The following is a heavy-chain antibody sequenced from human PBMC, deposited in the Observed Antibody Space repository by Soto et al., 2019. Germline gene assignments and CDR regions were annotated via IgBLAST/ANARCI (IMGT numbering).Heavy chain of an antibody. V-gene: IGHV3-74*01. CDR1: GFRFSNHA. J-gene: IGHJ4*02. Sequence: GGSLRLSCAASGFRFSNHAMHWVRQTPGKGLLWVSRMNSDGSTTNYADSVKGRFTISRDNAKSTLYLQMNSLRAEDTAVYYCASPVRLSSSGELNWGQGTLVTVSS. D-gene: IGHD6-6*01. CDR3: ASPVRLSSSGELN. CDR2: MNSDGSTT.